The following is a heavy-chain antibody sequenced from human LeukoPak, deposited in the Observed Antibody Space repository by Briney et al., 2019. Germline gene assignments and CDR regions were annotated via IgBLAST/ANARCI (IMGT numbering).Heavy chain of an antibody. Sequence: GGSLRLSCAASGFTFSDYWMTWVRQAPGKGLEWVANIKQGGSEKYYVDSVKGRFTISRDNAKNSLYLQMNSLRAEDTAVYSCARGHYGMDVWGKGTTVTVSS. CDR1: GFTFSDYW. CDR2: IKQGGSEK. CDR3: ARGHYGMDV. V-gene: IGHV3-7*01. J-gene: IGHJ6*04.